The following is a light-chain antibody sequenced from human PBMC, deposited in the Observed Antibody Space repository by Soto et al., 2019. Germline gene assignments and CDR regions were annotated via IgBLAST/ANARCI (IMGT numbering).Light chain of an antibody. CDR3: QQAKSFPFT. CDR1: QGIGNW. V-gene: IGKV1-12*01. Sequence: DIQMTQSPSSVSASVGDRVTITCRASQGIGNWLAWYQQKPGQAPKLLIFSASSLHSGVPSRFSGRGSGTDFTLTINSLQPEDFATYYCQQAKSFPFTFVPGTKVNIK. CDR2: SAS. J-gene: IGKJ3*01.